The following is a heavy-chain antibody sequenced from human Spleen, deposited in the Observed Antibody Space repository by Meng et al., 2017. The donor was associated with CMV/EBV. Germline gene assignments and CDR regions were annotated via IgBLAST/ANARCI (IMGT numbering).Heavy chain of an antibody. CDR3: ARGQLYQLLYGNWFDP. CDR2: INHSGST. J-gene: IGHJ5*02. CDR1: GGSISSTIHY. D-gene: IGHD2-2*02. Sequence: SETLSLTCTVSGGSISSTIHYWGWIRQPPGKGLEWIGEINHSGSTNYNPSLKSRVTISVDTSKNQFSLKLSSVTAADTAVYYCARGQLYQLLYGNWFDPWGQGTLVTVSS. V-gene: IGHV4-39*07.